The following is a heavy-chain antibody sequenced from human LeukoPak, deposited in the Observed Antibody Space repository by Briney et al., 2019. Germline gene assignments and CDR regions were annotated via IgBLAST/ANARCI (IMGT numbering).Heavy chain of an antibody. Sequence: GGSLRLSCAASGFTFRDYYMLGLRHAPGKGLEGVSYISSSGSTIYYADSVKGRFTISRDNAKNSLYLQMNSLRAEDTAVYYCARDVAYCGGDCYTDAFDIWGQGTMVTVSS. D-gene: IGHD2-21*01. J-gene: IGHJ3*02. V-gene: IGHV3-11*04. CDR1: GFTFRDYY. CDR3: ARDVAYCGGDCYTDAFDI. CDR2: ISSSGSTI.